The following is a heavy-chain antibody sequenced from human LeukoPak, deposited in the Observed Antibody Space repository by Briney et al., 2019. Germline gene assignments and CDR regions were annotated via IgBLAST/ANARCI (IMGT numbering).Heavy chain of an antibody. CDR2: ISIRGSYT. Sequence: GGSLRLSCAASEFTFSDYNMHWVRQAPGKGLEWVSSISIRGSYTFYADSMKDRFTISRDNAKNSLYLLIKSLRAEDTAVYYCAREFSATVDKSLDYWGQGTLVTVSS. D-gene: IGHD3-9*01. CDR3: AREFSATVDKSLDY. V-gene: IGHV3-21*03. CDR1: EFTFSDYN. J-gene: IGHJ4*02.